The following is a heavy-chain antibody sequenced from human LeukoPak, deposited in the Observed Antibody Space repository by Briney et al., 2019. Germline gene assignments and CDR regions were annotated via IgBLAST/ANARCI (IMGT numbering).Heavy chain of an antibody. J-gene: IGHJ6*02. CDR1: GGTFSSYA. CDR2: IILIFGTA. Sequence: EASVKVSCKASGGTFSSYAISWVRQAPGQGLEWMGGIILIFGTANYAQKFQGRVTITADESTSTAYMELSSLRSEDTAVYYCARDVYCGGDCYWPYGMDVWGQGTTVTVSS. D-gene: IGHD2-21*02. V-gene: IGHV1-69*13. CDR3: ARDVYCGGDCYWPYGMDV.